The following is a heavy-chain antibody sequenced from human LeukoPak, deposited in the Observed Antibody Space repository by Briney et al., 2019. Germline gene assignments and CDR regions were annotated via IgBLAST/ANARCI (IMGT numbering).Heavy chain of an antibody. V-gene: IGHV4-4*07. D-gene: IGHD4-11*01. CDR3: ARARYSNYCYYMDV. J-gene: IGHJ6*03. Sequence: SETLSLTCTVSGGSISSYYWSWIRQPAGKGLEWIGRIYTSGSTNYDPSLKSRVTMSVDTSKNQFSLKLSSVTAADTAVYYCARARYSNYCYYMDVWGKGTTVTVSS. CDR2: IYTSGST. CDR1: GGSISSYY.